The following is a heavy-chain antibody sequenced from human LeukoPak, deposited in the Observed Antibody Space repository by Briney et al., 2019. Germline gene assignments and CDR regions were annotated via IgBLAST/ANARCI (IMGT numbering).Heavy chain of an antibody. CDR3: AKDFCSGGSCYRWYFDY. CDR2: ISASGGST. D-gene: IGHD2-15*01. J-gene: IGHJ4*02. CDR1: GFTFSGYA. Sequence: PGGSLRLSCATSGFTFSGYAMSWVRQTPGKGLEWVSGISASGGSTYYADSVKGRFTISRDNSKNTLYLQMNSLRAEDTAVYYCAKDFCSGGSCYRWYFDYWGQGTLVTVSS. V-gene: IGHV3-23*01.